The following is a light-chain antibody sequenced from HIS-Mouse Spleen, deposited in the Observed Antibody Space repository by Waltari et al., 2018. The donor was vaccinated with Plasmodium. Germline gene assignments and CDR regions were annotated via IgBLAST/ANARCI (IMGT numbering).Light chain of an antibody. CDR1: ALPKKY. Sequence: SYELTQPPSVSVSPRPTARITCSGDALPKKYAYWYQQQSGQAPVLVIYVESKRPSGIPERFSGSSSGTMATLTISGAQVEDEADYYCYSTDSSGNHRVFGGGTKLTVL. CDR3: YSTDSSGNHRV. CDR2: VES. J-gene: IGLJ3*02. V-gene: IGLV3-10*01.